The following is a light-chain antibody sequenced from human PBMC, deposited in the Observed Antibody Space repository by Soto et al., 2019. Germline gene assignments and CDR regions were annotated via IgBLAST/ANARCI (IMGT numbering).Light chain of an antibody. CDR2: DAS. CDR3: QRET. CDR1: QSVSSY. Sequence: EIVLTQSPATLSLSPGERSTLSCRASQSVSSYLAWYQQKPGQAPRLLIYDASNRATGIPARFSGSGSGTDFTLTISSLEPEDFAVYYCQRETFGGGTKVDIK. V-gene: IGKV3-11*01. J-gene: IGKJ4*01.